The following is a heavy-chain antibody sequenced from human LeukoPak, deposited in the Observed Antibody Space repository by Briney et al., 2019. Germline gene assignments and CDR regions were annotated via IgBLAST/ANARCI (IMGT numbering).Heavy chain of an antibody. D-gene: IGHD3-10*01. CDR2: IRSKAYGGTT. Sequence: GGSLRLSCTASGFTFGDYAMSWFRQAPGKGLEWVGFIRSKAYGGTTEYAASVKGRFTISRDDSKSIAYLQMNSLKTEDTAVYYCTALSPDRGYYYYMDVWGKGTTVTVSS. CDR3: TALSPDRGYYYYMDV. V-gene: IGHV3-49*03. J-gene: IGHJ6*03. CDR1: GFTFGDYA.